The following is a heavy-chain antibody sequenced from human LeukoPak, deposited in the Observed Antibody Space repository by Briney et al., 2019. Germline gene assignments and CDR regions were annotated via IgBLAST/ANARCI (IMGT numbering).Heavy chain of an antibody. D-gene: IGHD2-15*01. Sequence: PSETLSLTCPLSGDSVTSYYWNSVRQPPGKGLEWIGYVSSDGTTNYTPSLRSRLIMSVDTAKNDISLILTSVTAADTAIYYCALVDCIFECCYNHWGRGTLVTVSS. J-gene: IGHJ4*02. V-gene: IGHV4-59*08. CDR2: VSSDGTT. CDR3: ALVDCIFECCYNH. CDR1: GDSVTSYY.